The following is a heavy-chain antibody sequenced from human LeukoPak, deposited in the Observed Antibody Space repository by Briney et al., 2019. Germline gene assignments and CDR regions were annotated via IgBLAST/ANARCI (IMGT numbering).Heavy chain of an antibody. CDR3: ARGNYYSMDV. CDR1: GFTFSSYW. V-gene: IGHV3-74*01. CDR2: INSDGSTT. Sequence: GGSLRLSCAASGFTFSSYWMHWVRQAPGKGLVWVSRINSDGSTTTYADSVTGRFTISRDNAKNTQYLQMNSLRAEDTAVYSCARGNYYSMDVWGQGTTVTVSS. J-gene: IGHJ6*02.